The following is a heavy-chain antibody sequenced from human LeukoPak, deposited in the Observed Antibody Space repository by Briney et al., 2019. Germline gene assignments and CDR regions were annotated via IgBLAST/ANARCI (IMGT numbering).Heavy chain of an antibody. V-gene: IGHV3-30-3*01. CDR2: IPYDGSNK. D-gene: IGHD2-2*01. J-gene: IGHJ4*02. Sequence: PGGSLRLSCAASGFTFSSYAMHWVRQAPGKGLEWVAVIPYDGSNKYYADSVKGRFTISRDNSKNTLYLQMNSLRAEDTAVYYCARAWGSTSSTGYFDYWGQGTLVTVSS. CDR3: ARAWGSTSSTGYFDY. CDR1: GFTFSSYA.